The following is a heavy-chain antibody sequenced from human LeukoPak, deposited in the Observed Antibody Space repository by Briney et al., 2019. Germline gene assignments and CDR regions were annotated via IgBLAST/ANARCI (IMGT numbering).Heavy chain of an antibody. CDR1: GFTFDDYA. CDR2: ISWNRGSI. CDR3: AKASYYGSGSSLDY. V-gene: IGHV3-9*03. J-gene: IGHJ4*02. Sequence: PGGSLRLSCAASGFTFDDYAMHWVRQAPGKGLEWVSGISWNRGSIGYADSVKGRFTISRDNAKNSLYLQMNSLRAEDMALYYCAKASYYGSGSSLDYWGQGTLVTVSS. D-gene: IGHD3-10*01.